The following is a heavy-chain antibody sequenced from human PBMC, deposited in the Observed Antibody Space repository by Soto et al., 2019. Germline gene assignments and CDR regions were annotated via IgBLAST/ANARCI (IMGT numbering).Heavy chain of an antibody. Sequence: QVQLVQSGAEVKKPGSSVKVSCKASGGTFSSYAISWVRQAPGQGLEWLGGIIPIFGTANYAQKFQGRVTMTADKATSTAYMELSSLRSEDTAVYYCAREASGWDYYYYGMDVWGQGTTVTVSS. J-gene: IGHJ6*02. CDR1: GGTFSSYA. CDR2: IIPIFGTA. CDR3: AREASGWDYYYYGMDV. D-gene: IGHD6-19*01. V-gene: IGHV1-69*06.